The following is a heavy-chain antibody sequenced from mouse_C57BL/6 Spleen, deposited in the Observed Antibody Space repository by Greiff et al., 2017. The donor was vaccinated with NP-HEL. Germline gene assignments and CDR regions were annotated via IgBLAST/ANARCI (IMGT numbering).Heavy chain of an antibody. J-gene: IGHJ3*01. V-gene: IGHV1-80*01. CDR1: GYAFSSYW. CDR2: IYPGDGDT. Sequence: VQLQESGAELVKPGASVKISCKASGYAFSSYWMNWVKQRPGKGLEWIGQIYPGDGDTNYNGKCKGKATLTADKSSSTAYMQLSSLTSEDSAVYFCARFYDGYYSLAYWGQGTLVTVSA. D-gene: IGHD2-3*01. CDR3: ARFYDGYYSLAY.